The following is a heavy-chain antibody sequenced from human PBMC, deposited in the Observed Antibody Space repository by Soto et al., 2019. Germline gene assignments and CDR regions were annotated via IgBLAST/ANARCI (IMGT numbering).Heavy chain of an antibody. D-gene: IGHD5-18*01. CDR3: ARHVPIRWIQLQGFDY. V-gene: IGHV4-39*01. CDR2: IYYSGST. CDR1: GGSISSSSYY. J-gene: IGHJ4*02. Sequence: SETLSLTCTVSGGSISSSSYYWGWIRQPPGKGLEWIGSIYYSGSTYYNPSLKSRVTISVDTSKNQFSLKLSSVTAADTAVYYCARHVPIRWIQLQGFDYWGQGTLVTVSS.